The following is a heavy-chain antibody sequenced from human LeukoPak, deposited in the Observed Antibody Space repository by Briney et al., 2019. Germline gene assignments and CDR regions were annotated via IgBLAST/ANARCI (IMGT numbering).Heavy chain of an antibody. Sequence: SETLSLTCTVSVGSISSYYWSWIRQPPGKGLEWIGYIYYSGSNNYNPSLKSRVTISVDTSKNQFSLKLSSVTAADTAVYYFARDQLGGYYYDYWGQGTLVTVSS. D-gene: IGHD3-22*01. CDR3: ARDQLGGYYYDY. J-gene: IGHJ4*02. CDR2: IYYSGSN. CDR1: VGSISSYY. V-gene: IGHV4-59*01.